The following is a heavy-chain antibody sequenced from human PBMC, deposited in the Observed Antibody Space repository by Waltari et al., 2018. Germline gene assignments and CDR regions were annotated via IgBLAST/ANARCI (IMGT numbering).Heavy chain of an antibody. Sequence: EVQLVEAGGGLVRPGGSVRLSCVVSGFSFSNYWMYWVRQAPGQGLVLVSRMNIDGTSTTYADSVKGRFTISRDNAKNTLYLQMDDLRAEDTAVYYCARDSEGYSTWGAVDFWGQGTMVTVSP. CDR2: MNIDGTST. CDR3: ARDSEGYSTWGAVDF. CDR1: GFSFSNYW. J-gene: IGHJ3*01. V-gene: IGHV3-74*01. D-gene: IGHD3-16*01.